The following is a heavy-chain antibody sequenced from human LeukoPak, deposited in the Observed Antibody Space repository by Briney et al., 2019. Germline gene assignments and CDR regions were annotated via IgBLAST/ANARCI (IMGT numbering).Heavy chain of an antibody. Sequence: PSETLSLTCAVSGGSFSGYYWSWIRQPPGKGLEWIGEINHSGSTNYNPSLKRRVTISVDTSKNQFSLKLSSVTAADTAVYYCARGGVIVGATIHTDFDYWGQGTLVTVSS. CDR2: INHSGST. CDR1: GGSFSGYY. V-gene: IGHV4-34*01. CDR3: ARGGVIVGATIHTDFDY. J-gene: IGHJ4*02. D-gene: IGHD1-26*01.